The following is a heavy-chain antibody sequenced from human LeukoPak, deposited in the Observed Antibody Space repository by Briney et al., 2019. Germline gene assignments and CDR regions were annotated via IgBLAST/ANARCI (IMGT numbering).Heavy chain of an antibody. CDR2: IYTSGST. CDR1: GGSISSYY. V-gene: IGHV4-4*07. CDR3: ARDYCSSTSCYPYYFDY. Sequence: VKPSETPSLTCTVSGGSISSYYWSWIRQPAGKGLEWIGRIYTSGSTNYNPSLKSRVTMSVDTSKNQFSLKLSSVTAADTAVYYCARDYCSSTSCYPYYFDYWGQGTLVTVSS. J-gene: IGHJ4*02. D-gene: IGHD2-2*01.